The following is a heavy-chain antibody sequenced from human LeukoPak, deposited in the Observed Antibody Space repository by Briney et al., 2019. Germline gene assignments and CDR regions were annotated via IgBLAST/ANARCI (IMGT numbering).Heavy chain of an antibody. J-gene: IGHJ4*02. CDR3: ARDPPNGDSGY. Sequence: PSETLSLTCTVCGYSISSGYFWGWVRQTPGRALEWIGSINHSGSTYYNPSLKGRVTISVDTSKNQIFLRLSSVTAADTGVHYCARDPPNGDSGYWGQGTLVTVSS. CDR2: INHSGST. CDR1: GYSISSGYF. D-gene: IGHD4-17*01. V-gene: IGHV4-38-2*02.